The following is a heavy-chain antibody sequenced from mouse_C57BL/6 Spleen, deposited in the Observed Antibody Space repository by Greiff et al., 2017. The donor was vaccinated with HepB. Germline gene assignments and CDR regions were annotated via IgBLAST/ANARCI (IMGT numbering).Heavy chain of an antibody. J-gene: IGHJ1*03. D-gene: IGHD2-13*01. Sequence: EVKLVESGGGLVKPGGSLKLSCAASGFTFSSYAMSWVRQTPEQRLEWVATISDGGSYTYYPDNVKGRFTISRDNAKNNLYLQMSHLKSEDTAMYYCARDDYRYFDVWGTGTTVTVSS. V-gene: IGHV5-4*01. CDR2: ISDGGSYT. CDR3: ARDDYRYFDV. CDR1: GFTFSSYA.